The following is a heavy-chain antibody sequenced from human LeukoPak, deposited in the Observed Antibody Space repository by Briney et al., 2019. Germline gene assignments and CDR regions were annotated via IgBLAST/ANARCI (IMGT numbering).Heavy chain of an antibody. J-gene: IGHJ4*02. CDR2: ISGSGGST. D-gene: IGHD3-10*01. Sequence: GGSLRLSCAASGFTFSSYAMSWVRQAPGKGLEWVSAISGSGGSTYYADSVKGRFTISRDTYKNTLYLQMNSLRVEDTAVYYCATDLWFGEASTGYWGQGTLVTVSS. CDR1: GFTFSSYA. V-gene: IGHV3-23*01. CDR3: ATDLWFGEASTGY.